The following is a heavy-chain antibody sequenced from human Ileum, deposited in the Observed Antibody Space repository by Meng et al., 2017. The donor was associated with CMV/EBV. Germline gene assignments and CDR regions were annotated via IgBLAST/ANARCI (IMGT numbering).Heavy chain of an antibody. D-gene: IGHD3-10*01. CDR1: GDSISSYY. Sequence: QVSLKGSGRELGRPSEAMSLTCSVSGDSISSYYWSWIRPPAGKGLEWIGRIYSNGNNNYNPSLESRVTMSVDTSKNHFSLKLNSVTAADTAVYYCARGTKYGSGNWFDPWGQGTLVTVSS. CDR2: IYSNGNN. V-gene: IGHV4-4*07. CDR3: ARGTKYGSGNWFDP. J-gene: IGHJ5*02.